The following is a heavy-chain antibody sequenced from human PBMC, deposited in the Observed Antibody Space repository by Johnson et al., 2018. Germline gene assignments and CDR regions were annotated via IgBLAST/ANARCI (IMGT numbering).Heavy chain of an antibody. CDR3: ARLSFPVDY. V-gene: IGHV3-9*01. Sequence: VQLVESGGGLVQPGRSLRLSCAASGFTFDDYAMHWVRQGPGKGLEWVSGISWNSGGIDYADSVKGRFIISRDNAKNSLYLQMTSLRAGDTALYYCARLSFPVDYWGQGTLVTVSS. J-gene: IGHJ4*02. D-gene: IGHD3-16*01. CDR2: ISWNSGGI. CDR1: GFTFDDYA.